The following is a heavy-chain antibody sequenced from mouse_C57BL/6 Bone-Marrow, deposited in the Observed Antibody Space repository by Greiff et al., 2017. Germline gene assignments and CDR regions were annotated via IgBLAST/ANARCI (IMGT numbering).Heavy chain of an antibody. J-gene: IGHJ4*01. CDR3: ARWEIYYDYEDYAMDY. CDR1: GYTFTSYG. Sequence: VKLMESGAELARPGASVKLSCTASGYTFTSYGISWVKQRTGQGLEWIGEIYPRSGNTYYNAKFKGKATLTADKSSSTAYMELRSLTSEDSAVYFCARWEIYYDYEDYAMDYWGQGTSVTVSS. CDR2: IYPRSGNT. V-gene: IGHV1-81*01. D-gene: IGHD2-4*01.